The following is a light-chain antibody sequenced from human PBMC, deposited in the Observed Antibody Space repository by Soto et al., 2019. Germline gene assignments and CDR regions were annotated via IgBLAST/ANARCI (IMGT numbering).Light chain of an antibody. CDR1: QSVSSY. CDR2: DAS. J-gene: IGKJ4*01. Sequence: EVVLTRSPATLSLSPGERATLSCRASQSVSSYLAWYQQKPGQAPRLLIYDASNRATGIPARLSGSGSGTDFTLTISILEPEDFAVYYCQQVRNWPLTFGGGTKVDIK. V-gene: IGKV3-11*01. CDR3: QQVRNWPLT.